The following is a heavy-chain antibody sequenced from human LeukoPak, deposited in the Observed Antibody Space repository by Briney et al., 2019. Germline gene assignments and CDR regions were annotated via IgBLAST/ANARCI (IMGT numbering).Heavy chain of an antibody. Sequence: SVKVSCKASGGTFSSYAISWVRQAPGQGLEWMGGAIPIFGTANYAQKFQGRVTITADESTSTAYMELSSLRSEDPAVYYCARDLPYLPALTAAALGWFDPWGQGTLVTVSS. J-gene: IGHJ5*02. CDR3: ARDLPYLPALTAAALGWFDP. CDR2: AIPIFGTA. CDR1: GGTFSSYA. V-gene: IGHV1-69*13. D-gene: IGHD6-13*01.